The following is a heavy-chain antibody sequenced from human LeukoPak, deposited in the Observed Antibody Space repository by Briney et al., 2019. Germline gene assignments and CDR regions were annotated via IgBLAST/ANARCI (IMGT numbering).Heavy chain of an antibody. J-gene: IGHJ4*02. CDR1: GFTFSSYS. V-gene: IGHV3-48*02. Sequence: PGGSLRLSCAASGFTFSSYSMNWVRQAPRKGLEWVSYISSSSSTIYYADSVQGRFTISRDNAKNSLYLQMNSLRDEDTAVYYCARGKSKIERILDYWGQGTLVTVSS. D-gene: IGHD2-21*01. CDR3: ARGKSKIERILDY. CDR2: ISSSSSTI.